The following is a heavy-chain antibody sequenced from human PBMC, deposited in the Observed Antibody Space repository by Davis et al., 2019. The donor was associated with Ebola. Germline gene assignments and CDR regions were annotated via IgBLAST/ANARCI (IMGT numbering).Heavy chain of an antibody. CDR3: AKDQGYSYGQLYYYYGMDV. CDR1: GFTFYSYA. J-gene: IGHJ6*02. CDR2: ISSSGGST. V-gene: IGHV3-23*01. D-gene: IGHD5-18*01. Sequence: PGGSLRLSCAASGFTFYSYAMSWVRQAPGKGLEWVSAISSSGGSTYYIGSVRGRFTISRDNSKDTLYLQLNSLRAEDTAVYYCAKDQGYSYGQLYYYYGMDVWGQGTTVTVSS.